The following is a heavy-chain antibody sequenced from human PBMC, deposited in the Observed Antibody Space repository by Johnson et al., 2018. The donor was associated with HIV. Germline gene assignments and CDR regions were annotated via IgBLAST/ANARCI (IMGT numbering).Heavy chain of an antibody. V-gene: IGHV3-15*05. CDR1: GFTFSNAW. J-gene: IGHJ3*01. Sequence: VQLVESGGGLVMPGGSLRLTCAASGFTFSNAWMNWVRQAPGKGLEWVGRIKSKTDGGTIDYAAPVKGRFSISRDDSKNAVFLKMNSLKIEDTAVYYCTTSITIFELVILDGFDVWGQGTMVNVSS. CDR2: IKSKTDGGTI. D-gene: IGHD3-3*01. CDR3: TTSITIFELVILDGFDV.